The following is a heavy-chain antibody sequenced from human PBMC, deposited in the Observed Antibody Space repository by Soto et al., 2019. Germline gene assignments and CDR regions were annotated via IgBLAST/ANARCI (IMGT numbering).Heavy chain of an antibody. D-gene: IGHD6-13*01. Sequence: SETLSLTCTVSGGSISSYYWSWIRQPPGKGLEWIGSMYYGGSTYYNPSLKSRVTISVDTSKNQFSLKLSSVTAADTAVYYCARVSSSLDWFDPWGQGTLVTVSS. V-gene: IGHV4-59*08. CDR3: ARVSSSLDWFDP. J-gene: IGHJ5*02. CDR2: MYYGGST. CDR1: GGSISSYY.